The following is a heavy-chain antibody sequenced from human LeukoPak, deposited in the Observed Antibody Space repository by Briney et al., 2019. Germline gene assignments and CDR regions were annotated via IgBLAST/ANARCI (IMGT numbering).Heavy chain of an antibody. V-gene: IGHV4-39*07. CDR1: GGSISSSSYY. J-gene: IGHJ4*02. CDR3: ARDPVTIFGVVIYFDY. D-gene: IGHD3-3*01. CDR2: IYYSGST. Sequence: SETLSLTCTVSGGSISSSSYYWGWIRQPPGKGLEWIGSIYYSGSTYYNPSLKSRVTISVDTSKNQFSLKLSSVTAADTAVYYCARDPVTIFGVVIYFDYWGQGTLVTVSS.